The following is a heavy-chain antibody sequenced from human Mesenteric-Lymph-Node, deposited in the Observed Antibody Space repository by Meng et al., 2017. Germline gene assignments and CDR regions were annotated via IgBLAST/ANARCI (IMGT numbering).Heavy chain of an antibody. CDR3: AKSSLHAGTLYFDS. J-gene: IGHJ4*02. Sequence: QVQLVQSGAEVKNPGASVKVSCKTSGYNFTTYGIHWVRQAPGQSLEWMGWINAASGNTRYSQKFQDRVTINRDTSASSAYMEVSSLRSEDTAVYYCAKSSLHAGTLYFDSWGQGTLVTVSS. CDR2: INAASGNT. V-gene: IGHV1-3*01. CDR1: GYNFTTYG. D-gene: IGHD2-21*02.